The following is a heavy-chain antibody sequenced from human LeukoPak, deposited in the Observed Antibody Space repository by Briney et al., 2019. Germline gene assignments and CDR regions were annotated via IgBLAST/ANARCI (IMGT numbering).Heavy chain of an antibody. CDR1: GGSFSSGSYY. D-gene: IGHD6-19*01. Sequence: PSETLSLTCTVSGGSFSSGSYYWSWIRQPPGKGLEWIGYIYYSGSTNYNPSLKSRVTISADTSKNQFSLKLSSVTAADTAVYYCARGRGSGWYSRRDYYGMDVWGKGTTVTVSS. CDR2: IYYSGST. V-gene: IGHV4-61*01. J-gene: IGHJ6*04. CDR3: ARGRGSGWYSRRDYYGMDV.